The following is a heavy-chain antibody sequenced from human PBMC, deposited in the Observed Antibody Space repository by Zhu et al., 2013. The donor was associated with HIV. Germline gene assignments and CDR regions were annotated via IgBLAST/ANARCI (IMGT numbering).Heavy chain of an antibody. D-gene: IGHD3-10*01. CDR2: IIPILGIA. Sequence: QVQLVQSGAEVKKPGSSVKVSCKASGGTFSSYTISWVRQAPGQGLEWMGRIIPILGIANYAQKFQGRVTITADKSTSTAYMELSSLRSEDTAVYYCASLLLWFGDTDPPQKQKHRYYYYYGMDVWGQGTTVTVSS. CDR1: GGTFSSYT. V-gene: IGHV1-69*02. J-gene: IGHJ6*02. CDR3: ASLLLWFGDTDPPQKQKHRYYYYYGMDV.